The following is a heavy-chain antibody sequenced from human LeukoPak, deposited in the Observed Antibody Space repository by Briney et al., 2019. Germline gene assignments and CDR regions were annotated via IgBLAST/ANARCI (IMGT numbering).Heavy chain of an antibody. CDR3: ARGGWSSGWSGSFDI. J-gene: IGHJ3*02. CDR2: ISAHNGDT. V-gene: IGHV1-18*01. CDR1: GYTFTNYG. D-gene: IGHD6-19*01. Sequence: ASVKVSCKASGYTFTNYGISWVRQAPGQGLEWMGWISAHNGDTNYAQKVQGRVTMTTDTSTSTAYMELRSLSSDDTAVYYCARGGWSSGWSGSFDIWGQGTMVTVSS.